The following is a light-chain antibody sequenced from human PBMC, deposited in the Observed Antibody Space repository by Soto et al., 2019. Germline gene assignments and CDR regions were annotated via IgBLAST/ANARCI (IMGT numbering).Light chain of an antibody. CDR3: SSYTSSSTLEV. CDR2: DVS. V-gene: IGLV2-14*01. Sequence: QSALTQPASVSGSPGQSITISCTGTSSDVGGYNYVSWYQQHPGKAPKLMIYDVSNRPSGVSNRFSGSKSGNTASPTISGLQADDEADYYCSSYTSSSTLEVFGGGTKLTVL. J-gene: IGLJ2*01. CDR1: SSDVGGYNY.